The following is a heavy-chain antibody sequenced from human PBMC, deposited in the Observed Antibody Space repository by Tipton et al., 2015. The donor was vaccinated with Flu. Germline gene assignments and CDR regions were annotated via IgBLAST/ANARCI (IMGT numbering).Heavy chain of an antibody. V-gene: IGHV3-53*01. CDR2: IYSGGTT. J-gene: IGHJ6*02. CDR1: GFTVSTNF. CDR3: AREFYESARHYYYGMDV. Sequence: GAVSGFTVSTNFMSWVRQAPGKGLEWVSIIYSGGTTYYADSVKGRFTISRDNSKNTLFLQMDSLRAEDTAVYYCAREFYESARHYYYGMDVWGQGTTVTVSS. D-gene: IGHD3-22*01.